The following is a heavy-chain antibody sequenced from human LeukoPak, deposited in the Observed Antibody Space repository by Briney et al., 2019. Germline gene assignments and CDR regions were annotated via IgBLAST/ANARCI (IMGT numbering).Heavy chain of an antibody. V-gene: IGHV3-72*01. D-gene: IGHD5-18*01. CDR2: IRNKANSYTT. Sequence: GGSLRLSCAASGFTFSDHYMDWVRQAPGKGLEWVGRIRNKANSYTTEYAASVKGRFTISRDDSKNSLFLQMNSLKTEDTAVYYCARVGYSCGSYYFDYWGQGTLVTVSS. J-gene: IGHJ4*02. CDR3: ARVGYSCGSYYFDY. CDR1: GFTFSDHY.